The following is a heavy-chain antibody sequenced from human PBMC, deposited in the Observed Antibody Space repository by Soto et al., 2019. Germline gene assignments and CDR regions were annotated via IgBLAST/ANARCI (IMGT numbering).Heavy chain of an antibody. CDR2: FWADGRSN. Sequence: GGSLRLSCAASGFTFSSYGMHWVRQAPGKGLEWVVDFWADGRSNYYADSVKGRFTISRDNSKNTVFLQMNSLRAEDTAVYYCARDLSFGSLDFDYWGRGTLVTVSS. CDR3: ARDLSFGSLDFDY. J-gene: IGHJ4*03. V-gene: IGHV3-33*01. D-gene: IGHD3-16*01. CDR1: GFTFSSYG.